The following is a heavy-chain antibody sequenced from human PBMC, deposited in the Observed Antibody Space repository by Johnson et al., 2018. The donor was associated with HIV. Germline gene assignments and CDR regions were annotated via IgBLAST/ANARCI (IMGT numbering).Heavy chain of an antibody. CDR1: GFTFSTYG. J-gene: IGHJ3*02. CDR3: ARDAHWHDAFDI. Sequence: QVQLVESGGGVVQPGRSLRLSCAASGFTFSTYGMHWVRQAPGKGLEWVSVIFSGGSTYYADSVKGRFTISRDNSKNTLYLQMNSLRAEDTAVYYCARDAHWHDAFDIWGQGTMVTVSS. V-gene: IGHV3-NL1*01. CDR2: IFSGGST.